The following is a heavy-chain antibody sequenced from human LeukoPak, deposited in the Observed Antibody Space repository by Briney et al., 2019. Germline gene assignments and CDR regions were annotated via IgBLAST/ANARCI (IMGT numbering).Heavy chain of an antibody. Sequence: GGALTLSCAASGFTFSSYWMSWVRQAPGKGLEWVANIKQDGSDKYYVDSVKGRFTISRDNAENSLYLQMNSLRAEDTAVYYCARILGYGGYDSPFDYWGQGTLVSVSS. CDR3: ARILGYGGYDSPFDY. D-gene: IGHD5-12*01. CDR1: GFTFSSYW. V-gene: IGHV3-7*01. CDR2: IKQDGSDK. J-gene: IGHJ4*02.